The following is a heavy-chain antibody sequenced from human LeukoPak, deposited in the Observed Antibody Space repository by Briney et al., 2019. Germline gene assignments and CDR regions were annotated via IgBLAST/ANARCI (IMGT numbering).Heavy chain of an antibody. D-gene: IGHD6-13*01. CDR1: DYTFSSYG. CDR2: ISAYNGNT. Sequence: ASVKVSCKASDYTFSSYGISWVRQAPGQGLEWMGWISAYNGNTNYAQKLQGRVTMTTDTSTSTAYMELRSLRSDDTAVYYCARDASIAAAGTKYYYYGMDVWGQGTTVTVSS. J-gene: IGHJ6*02. V-gene: IGHV1-18*01. CDR3: ARDASIAAAGTKYYYYGMDV.